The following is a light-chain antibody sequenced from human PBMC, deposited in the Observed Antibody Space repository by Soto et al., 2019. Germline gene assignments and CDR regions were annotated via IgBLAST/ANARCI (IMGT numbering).Light chain of an antibody. CDR1: QSVSSSY. J-gene: IGKJ1*01. Sequence: EIVLTQSPGTLSLSPGERATLSCRASQSVSSSYLAWYQQKPGQAPRLLIHGASSRATGIPDRFSGSGSVTDFTLTISRLEPEDFAVYYCQQYGSSPPWTFGQGTKVEIK. CDR3: QQYGSSPPWT. CDR2: GAS. V-gene: IGKV3-20*01.